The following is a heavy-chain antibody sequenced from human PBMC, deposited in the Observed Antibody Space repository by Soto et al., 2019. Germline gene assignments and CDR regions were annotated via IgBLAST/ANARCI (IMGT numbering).Heavy chain of an antibody. V-gene: IGHV3-30*18. Sequence: GGSLRLSCAASGFTFSSYGMHWVRQAPGKGLEWVAVISYDGSNKYYADSVKGRFTISRDNSKNTLYLQMNSLRAEDTAVYYCAKAMVPGYYYYYGMDVWGQGTTVTVSS. D-gene: IGHD3-10*01. CDR2: ISYDGSNK. J-gene: IGHJ6*02. CDR3: AKAMVPGYYYYYGMDV. CDR1: GFTFSSYG.